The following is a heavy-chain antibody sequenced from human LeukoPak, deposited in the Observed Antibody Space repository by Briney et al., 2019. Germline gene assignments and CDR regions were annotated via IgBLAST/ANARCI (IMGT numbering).Heavy chain of an antibody. V-gene: IGHV1-24*01. Sequence: ASVKVSCKVSGYTLTELSMHWVRQAPGKGLEWMGGLDPEDGETIYAQKFQGRVTMTEDTSTDTAYMELSSLRSEDTAVYYCATDLGEVTVDTALNPPRDYWGQGTLVTVSS. CDR1: GYTLTELS. J-gene: IGHJ4*02. D-gene: IGHD5-18*01. CDR3: ATDLGEVTVDTALNPPRDY. CDR2: LDPEDGET.